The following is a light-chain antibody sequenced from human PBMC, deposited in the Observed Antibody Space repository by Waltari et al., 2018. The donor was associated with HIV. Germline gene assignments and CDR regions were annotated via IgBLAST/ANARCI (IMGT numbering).Light chain of an antibody. J-gene: IGLJ3*02. Sequence: QSALTQPDSVYVSTGHPIPISCSEPTSAIGGYHYVLSHQRHPDNTPKLILFGVSNRPSGISSRFSGSKSGNTASLTISGLQAEDEADYYCCSYTKLTTHYVLFGGGTKLTVL. CDR2: GVS. V-gene: IGLV2-14*03. CDR1: TSAIGGYHY. CDR3: CSYTKLTTHYVL.